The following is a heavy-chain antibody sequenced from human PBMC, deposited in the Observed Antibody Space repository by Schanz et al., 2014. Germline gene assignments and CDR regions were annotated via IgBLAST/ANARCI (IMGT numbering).Heavy chain of an antibody. CDR2: IGTSGGT. J-gene: IGHJ3*02. D-gene: IGHD3-10*01. V-gene: IGHV3-23*04. Sequence: EVQLVESGGGLVKPGGSLRLSCGVSGFTASSHSMNWVRQAPGKGLEWVSTIGTSGGTNYAESVRGRFTISRDNSKNTLYLQMNSRRAEDTAVYYCAKGRFGELSAFDIWGQGTMVTVSS. CDR3: AKGRFGELSAFDI. CDR1: GFTASSHS.